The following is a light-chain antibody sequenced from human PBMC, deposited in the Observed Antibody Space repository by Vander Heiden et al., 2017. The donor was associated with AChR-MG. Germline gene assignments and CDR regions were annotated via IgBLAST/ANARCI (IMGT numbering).Light chain of an antibody. J-gene: IGLJ2*01. CDR3: QVWDSVIDVT. CDR2: DDR. CDR1: NMDRKS. Sequence: SYVLTQPPSLSVAPRQTARLTCGAKNMDRKSVQWYQQKPGQAPGVVVYDDRDRPSGIPERFSDSKSGNTATLTISRVEVGDEADYYCQVWDSVIDVTFGGGTKLTVL. V-gene: IGLV3-21*02.